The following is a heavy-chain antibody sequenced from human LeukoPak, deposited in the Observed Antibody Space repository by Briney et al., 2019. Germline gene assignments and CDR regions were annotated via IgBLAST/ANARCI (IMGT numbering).Heavy chain of an antibody. D-gene: IGHD2-2*01. CDR3: ARAPITSPFYFDY. V-gene: IGHV3-20*04. CDR2: INWSGGST. Sequence: GGSLRLSCTASGFAFDEHGMRWVRQVPGKGLEWVSGINWSGGSTGYADPLRGRFTISRDNAKNSLYLQMDSLRAEDTALYYCARAPITSPFYFDYWGQGTLVTVSS. J-gene: IGHJ4*02. CDR1: GFAFDEHG.